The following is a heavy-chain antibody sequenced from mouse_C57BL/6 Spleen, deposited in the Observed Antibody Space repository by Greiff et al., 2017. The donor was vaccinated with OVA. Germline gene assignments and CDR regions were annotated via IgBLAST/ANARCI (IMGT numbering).Heavy chain of an antibody. CDR2: ISDGGSYT. Sequence: EVKLVESGGGLVKPGGSLKLSCAASGFTFSSYAMSWVRQTPEKRLEWVATISDGGSYTYYPDNVKGRFTISRDNAKNNLYLHMSHLKSEDTAMYYCARDVSGDGNYGFAYWGQGTLVTVSA. V-gene: IGHV5-4*01. J-gene: IGHJ3*01. D-gene: IGHD2-1*01. CDR1: GFTFSSYA. CDR3: ARDVSGDGNYGFAY.